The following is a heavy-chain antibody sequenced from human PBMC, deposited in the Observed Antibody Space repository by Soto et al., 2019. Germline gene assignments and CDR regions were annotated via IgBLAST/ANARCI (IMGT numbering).Heavy chain of an antibody. J-gene: IGHJ4*02. CDR3: AKPRITMVRGVRPHYYFDY. CDR2: ISYDGSNK. Sequence: PGGSLRLSCAASGFTFSSYGMHWVRQAPGKGLEWVAVISYDGSNKYYADSVKGRFTISRDNSKNTLYLQMNSLRAEDTAVYYCAKPRITMVRGVRPHYYFDYWGQGTLVTVSS. V-gene: IGHV3-30*18. D-gene: IGHD3-10*01. CDR1: GFTFSSYG.